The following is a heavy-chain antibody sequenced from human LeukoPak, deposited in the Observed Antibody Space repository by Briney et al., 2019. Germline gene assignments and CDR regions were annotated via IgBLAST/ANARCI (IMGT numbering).Heavy chain of an antibody. Sequence: ASVKVSCKASGYTFTSYYMHWVRQAPGQGLEWMGIINPSGGSTSYAQKFQGSVTMTRDTSTSTVYMELSSLRSEDTAVYYCARDDPVGELVSHWGQGTLVTVSS. V-gene: IGHV1-46*01. CDR3: ARDDPVGELVSH. CDR2: INPSGGST. D-gene: IGHD6-6*01. J-gene: IGHJ4*02. CDR1: GYTFTSYY.